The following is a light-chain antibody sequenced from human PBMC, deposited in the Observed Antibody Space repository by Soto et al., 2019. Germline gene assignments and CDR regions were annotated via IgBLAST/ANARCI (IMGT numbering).Light chain of an antibody. CDR3: QKYGNFWT. CDR2: GAP. V-gene: IGKV3-20*01. J-gene: IGKJ1*01. Sequence: EILLTQSPVTLSLSPVERATLSFRASQTLSSNLLVWYQQHPGQAPRLLIYGAPSRATGIPDRFSGSGSGTDFSLTIRRLEPDDFAVYYCQKYGNFWTFGQGTKVDIK. CDR1: QTLSSNL.